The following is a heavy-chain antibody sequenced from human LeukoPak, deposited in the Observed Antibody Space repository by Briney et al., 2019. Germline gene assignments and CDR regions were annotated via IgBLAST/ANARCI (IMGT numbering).Heavy chain of an antibody. CDR3: ARHVRSGNYRRFDY. CDR2: INPVNSQT. D-gene: IGHD1-26*01. J-gene: IGHJ4*02. V-gene: IGHV5-51*01. Sequence: GDSLKISCEGSGYSFSNCWIGWVRQMPGKGLEWMGIINPVNSQTSYSPSFQGQVTMSADKSITTAYLQWSSLKASDTAMYYCARHVRSGNYRRFDYWGQGTLVTVSS. CDR1: GYSFSNCW.